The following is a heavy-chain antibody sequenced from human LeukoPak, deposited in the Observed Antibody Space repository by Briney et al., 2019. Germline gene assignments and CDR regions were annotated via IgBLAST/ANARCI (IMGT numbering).Heavy chain of an antibody. Sequence: ASVKVSCKASGYTFTDYYMHWVRQAPGQGLEWMGWISAYNGNTNYAQKLQGRVTMTTDTSTSTAYMELRSLRSDDTAVYYCARTIARYSNTWLYYYYGLDVWGQGTTVTVSS. V-gene: IGHV1-18*04. CDR2: ISAYNGNT. CDR1: GYTFTDYY. D-gene: IGHD2-21*01. CDR3: ARTIARYSNTWLYYYYGLDV. J-gene: IGHJ6*02.